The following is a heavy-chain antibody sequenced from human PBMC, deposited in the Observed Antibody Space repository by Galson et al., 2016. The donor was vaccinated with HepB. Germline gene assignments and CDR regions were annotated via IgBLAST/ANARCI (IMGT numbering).Heavy chain of an antibody. J-gene: IGHJ4*02. Sequence: SLRLSCAASGFTFTTYVMSWVRQAPGEGLEWVASISGSGGTTSYADSVKGRFTISRDKFRSTLSLQMNSLRAEDTAIYYCVKDQEWELLPYFFDHWGQGTGVTVSS. V-gene: IGHV3-23*01. D-gene: IGHD1-26*01. CDR2: ISGSGGTT. CDR1: GFTFTTYV. CDR3: VKDQEWELLPYFFDH.